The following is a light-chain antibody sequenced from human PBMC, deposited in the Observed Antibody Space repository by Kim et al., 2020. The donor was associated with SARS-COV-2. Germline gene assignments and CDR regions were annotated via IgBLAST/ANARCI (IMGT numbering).Light chain of an antibody. V-gene: IGLV3-1*01. Sequence: SVSPGQTASITCSGDKLGDKYACWYQQKPGQSPVVVIYQDSQRPSGIPERFSGSNSGNTATLTISGTQAIDEADYYCQAWDSSTVVFGGGTQLTVL. J-gene: IGLJ2*01. CDR2: QDS. CDR3: QAWDSSTVV. CDR1: KLGDKY.